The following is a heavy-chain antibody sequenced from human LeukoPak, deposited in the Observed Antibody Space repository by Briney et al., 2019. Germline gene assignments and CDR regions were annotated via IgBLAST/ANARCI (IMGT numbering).Heavy chain of an antibody. V-gene: IGHV1-2*02. CDR3: ARGRGLY. Sequence: ASVKVSCKASGYTFTDYYMYWVRQAPGQGLEWMGWLDPDSGGTKYAQKFQGRVTMTRDTSISTAYMDLSRLSPDDAAVYYCARGRGLYWGQGTLVTVSS. CDR1: GYTFTDYY. D-gene: IGHD3/OR15-3a*01. CDR2: LDPDSGGT. J-gene: IGHJ4*02.